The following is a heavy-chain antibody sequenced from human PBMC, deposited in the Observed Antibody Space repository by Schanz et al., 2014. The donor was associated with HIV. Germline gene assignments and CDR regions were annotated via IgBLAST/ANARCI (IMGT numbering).Heavy chain of an antibody. J-gene: IGHJ6*02. CDR3: ARMEQLIIGYYYGMDV. CDR1: GFTFSSSG. D-gene: IGHD3-16*01. Sequence: VQLVESGGGVVQPGRSLRLSCTASGFTFSSSGMHWVRQAPGKGLEWVTVISNDGSNKYYTDSVKGRFTISRDNSKNTVYLQMNSLRPEDTAVYYCARMEQLIIGYYYGMDVWGQGTTVTVSS. V-gene: IGHV3-30*19. CDR2: ISNDGSNK.